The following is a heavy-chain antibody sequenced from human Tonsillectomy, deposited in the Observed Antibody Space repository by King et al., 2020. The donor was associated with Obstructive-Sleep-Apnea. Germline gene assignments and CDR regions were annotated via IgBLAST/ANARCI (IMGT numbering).Heavy chain of an antibody. CDR1: GFTFSSYW. J-gene: IGHJ4*02. V-gene: IGHV3-7*01. Sequence: VQLVESGGGLVQPGGSLRLSCAASGFTFSSYWMSWVRQAPGEGLHWVANIKQEGREKYYVDSVKGRFTVSRDNAKNSVYLQMNSLRAEDTAVYYCARTYSTSWQPNYDSWGQGTRVTVSS. CDR3: ARTYSTSWQPNYDS. D-gene: IGHD6-13*01. CDR2: IKQEGREK.